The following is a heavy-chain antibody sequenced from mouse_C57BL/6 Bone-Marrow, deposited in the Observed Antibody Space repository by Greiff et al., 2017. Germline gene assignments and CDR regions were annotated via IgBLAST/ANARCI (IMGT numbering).Heavy chain of an antibody. CDR3: ARSGVKKDFDY. J-gene: IGHJ2*01. Sequence: QVQLKQPGAELVMPGASVKLSCTASGYTFTSYWMHWVKQRPGQGLEWIGEIDPSDSYTNYNQKFKGKSTLTVDKSSSTAYMQLSSLTSEASAVYYCARSGVKKDFDYWGQGTTLTVSS. CDR1: GYTFTSYW. CDR2: IDPSDSYT. D-gene: IGHD2-2*01. V-gene: IGHV1-69*01.